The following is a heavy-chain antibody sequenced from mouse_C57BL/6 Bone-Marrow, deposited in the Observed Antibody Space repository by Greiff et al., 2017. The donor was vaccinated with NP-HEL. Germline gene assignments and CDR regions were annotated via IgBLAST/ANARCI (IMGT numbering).Heavy chain of an antibody. J-gene: IGHJ2*01. CDR1: GYTFTSYG. CDR3: APSTVVATVDY. CDR2: IYPRSGNT. D-gene: IGHD1-1*01. Sequence: VQLVESGAELARPGASVKLSCKASGYTFTSYGISWVKQRTGQGLEWIGEIYPRSGNTYYNEKFKGKATLTADKSSSKAYMELRSLTSEDSAVYFCAPSTVVATVDYWGQGTTLTVSS. V-gene: IGHV1-81*01.